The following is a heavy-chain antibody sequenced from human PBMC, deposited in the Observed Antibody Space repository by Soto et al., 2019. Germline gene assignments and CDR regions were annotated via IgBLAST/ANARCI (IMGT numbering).Heavy chain of an antibody. D-gene: IGHD2-8*01. CDR2: FDPEDGET. CDR3: ATFLYCTNGVCRWFDP. J-gene: IGHJ5*02. CDR1: GYTLTELS. Sequence: ASVKVSCKVSGYTLTELSMHWVLQAPGKGLEWMGGFDPEDGETIYAQKFQGRVTMTEDTSTDTAYMELSSLRSEDTAVYYCATFLYCTNGVCRWFDPWGQGTLVTSPQ. V-gene: IGHV1-24*01.